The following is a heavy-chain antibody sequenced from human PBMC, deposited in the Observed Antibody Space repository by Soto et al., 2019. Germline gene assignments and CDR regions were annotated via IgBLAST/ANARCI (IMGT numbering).Heavy chain of an antibody. V-gene: IGHV4-4*02. D-gene: IGHD3-10*01. CDR3: ARRHGLDIDAYY. J-gene: IGHJ4*02. CDR2: IHDSGST. CDR1: GASIGTSNW. Sequence: SETLSLTCAVSGASIGTSNWWSWVRQPPGRGLEWIGEIHDSGSTKYNPSLKSRVTISLDKSKNQFSLNLGSVTAADTAVYFCARRHGLDIDAYYWGQGILVTVSS.